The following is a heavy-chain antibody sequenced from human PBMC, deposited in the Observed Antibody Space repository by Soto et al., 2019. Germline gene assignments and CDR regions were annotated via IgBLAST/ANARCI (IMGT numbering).Heavy chain of an antibody. CDR2: FDPEDGET. D-gene: IGHD1-26*01. CDR1: GYTLTELS. J-gene: IGHJ6*02. CDR3: ARAVGATTAYYYGMDV. Sequence: ASVKVSCKVSGYTLTELSMHWVRQAPGKGLEWMGGFDPEDGETIYAQKFQGRVTMTEDTSTDTAYMELSSLRSEDTAVYYCARAVGATTAYYYGMDVWGQGTTVTVSS. V-gene: IGHV1-24*01.